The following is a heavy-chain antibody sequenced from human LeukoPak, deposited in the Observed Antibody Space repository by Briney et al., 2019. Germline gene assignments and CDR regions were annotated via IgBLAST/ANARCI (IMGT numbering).Heavy chain of an antibody. J-gene: IGHJ4*02. Sequence: GGSLRLSCAASGFSVSDYDMSWIRQAPGKGLEWVSYISNSGGTMYYADSVKGRFTISRDNAKNLLYLQMNSLRAEDTALYYCARGSKIHRYWGQGTLVTVSS. CDR3: ARGSKIHRY. CDR1: GFSVSDYD. CDR2: ISNSGGTM. V-gene: IGHV3-11*01.